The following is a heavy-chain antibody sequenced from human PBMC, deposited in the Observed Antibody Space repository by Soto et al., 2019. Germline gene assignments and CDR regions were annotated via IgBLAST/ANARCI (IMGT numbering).Heavy chain of an antibody. CDR3: ARDCSNSGHDY. Sequence: PGGSLRLSCVASGFTFSGYYMAWIRQAPGKGLEWISRLSGSGSAISYSDSVKGRFTISRDNAKNSLYLQMNSLRVEDTAVYYCARDCSNSGHDYWGLGTLVTVSS. J-gene: IGHJ4*02. CDR1: GFTFSGYY. CDR2: LSGSGSAI. V-gene: IGHV3-11*01. D-gene: IGHD4-4*01.